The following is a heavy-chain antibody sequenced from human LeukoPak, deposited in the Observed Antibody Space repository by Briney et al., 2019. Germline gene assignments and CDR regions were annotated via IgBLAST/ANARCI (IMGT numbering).Heavy chain of an antibody. CDR3: ARAPLYVEYYYYYMDV. J-gene: IGHJ6*03. Sequence: GGSLRLSCAASGFTFSSYWMSWVRQAPGKGLEWVANIKQDGSEKYYVDSVKGRFTISRDNAKNSLYLQMNSLRAEDTAVYYCARAPLYVEYYYYYMDVWGKGTTVTISS. CDR1: GFTFSSYW. CDR2: IKQDGSEK. D-gene: IGHD5/OR15-5a*01. V-gene: IGHV3-7*01.